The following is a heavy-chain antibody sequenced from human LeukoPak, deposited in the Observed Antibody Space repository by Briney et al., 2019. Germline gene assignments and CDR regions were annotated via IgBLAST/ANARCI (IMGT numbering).Heavy chain of an antibody. V-gene: IGHV3-11*04. CDR2: ISSSGSTI. Sequence: GGSLRLSCAASGFTFSDYYMSWIRQAPGKGLEWVSYISSSGSTIYYADSVKGRFTISRDNAKNSLYLQMNSLRAEDTAVYYCARVPAAIRGERWFDPWGQGTLVTVSS. D-gene: IGHD2-2*02. CDR3: ARVPAAIRGERWFDP. J-gene: IGHJ5*02. CDR1: GFTFSDYY.